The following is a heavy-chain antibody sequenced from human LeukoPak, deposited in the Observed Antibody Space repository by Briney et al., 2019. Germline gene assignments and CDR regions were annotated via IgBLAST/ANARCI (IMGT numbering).Heavy chain of an antibody. CDR1: GFSFSDYD. V-gene: IGHV3-23*01. CDR3: AKALTRWAFDM. CDR2: MSLSTSGK. J-gene: IGHJ3*02. D-gene: IGHD3-16*01. Sequence: SGRSLRLSCAASGFSFSDYDMSWVRQAPGKGLEWVSSMSLSTSGKTYADSVKGRFTVSTDKAKNTLYLQMDSLRAEDTAMYYCAKALTRWAFDMWGQGTMVTVSS.